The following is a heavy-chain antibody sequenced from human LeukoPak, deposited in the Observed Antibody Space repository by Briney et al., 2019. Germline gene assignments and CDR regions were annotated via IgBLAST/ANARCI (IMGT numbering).Heavy chain of an antibody. V-gene: IGHV3-30-3*01. CDR3: ARQGLDGSTFYSALDN. CDR2: ISSDRSVK. J-gene: IGHJ4*02. Sequence: GRSLTLSCAASGFTSSSYIIHWVRQAPGNGLEWVAVISSDRSVKQYADSVKGRFTIRRDNSKNTLSVQMNSLRAEDTAVYYCARQGLDGSTFYSALDNWGQGTLVTLSS. CDR1: GFTSSSYI. D-gene: IGHD3-22*01.